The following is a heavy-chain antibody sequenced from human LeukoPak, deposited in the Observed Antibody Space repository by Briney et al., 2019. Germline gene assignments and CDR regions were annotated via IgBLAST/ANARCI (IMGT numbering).Heavy chain of an antibody. CDR3: TRGAPVGSSREFDY. CDR1: GGSISSTNYY. Sequence: SETLSLTCTVSGGSISSTNYYWGWIRQPPGKGLEWIGSIYYSGSTYYNPSLKSRVTISVDTSKNQFSLQLNSVTPEDTAVYYCTRGAPVGSSREFDYWGQGTLVTVSS. V-gene: IGHV4-39*07. CDR2: IYYSGST. D-gene: IGHD5-24*01. J-gene: IGHJ4*02.